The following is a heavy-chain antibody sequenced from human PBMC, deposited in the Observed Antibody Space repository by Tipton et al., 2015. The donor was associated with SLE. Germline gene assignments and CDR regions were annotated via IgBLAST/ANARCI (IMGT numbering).Heavy chain of an antibody. V-gene: IGHV3-21*01. Sequence: SLRLSCTASGFTFSTYNMNWVRQAPGKGLEWVSFVTSGSSSTHYADSVEGGFTISRDNDKNSLYLQMTTLRADDSAIYYCARGRYSYGDYSHGFVYFSMDAWGNGTPVSVSS. J-gene: IGHJ6*03. D-gene: IGHD3-22*01. CDR1: GFTFSTYN. CDR3: ARGRYSYGDYSHGFVYFSMDA. CDR2: VTSGSSST.